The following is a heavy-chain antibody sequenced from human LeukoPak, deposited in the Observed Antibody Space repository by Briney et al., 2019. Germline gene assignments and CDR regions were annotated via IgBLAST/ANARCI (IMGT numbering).Heavy chain of an antibody. CDR3: ARGLDCSSTSCYGFYTFDI. Sequence: GGSLRLSCAASGFTFSSYWMSWVRQAPGKGLEWVANIKQDGSEKYYVDSVKGRCTISRDNAKKSLYLQMNSLRAEDTAVYYCARGLDCSSTSCYGFYTFDIWGQGTVVTV. V-gene: IGHV3-7*01. CDR1: GFTFSSYW. CDR2: IKQDGSEK. J-gene: IGHJ3*02. D-gene: IGHD2-2*01.